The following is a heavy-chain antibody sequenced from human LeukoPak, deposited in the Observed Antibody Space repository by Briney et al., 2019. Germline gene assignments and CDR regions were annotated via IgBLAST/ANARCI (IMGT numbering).Heavy chain of an antibody. CDR1: GFTFTTYW. J-gene: IGHJ4*02. V-gene: IGHV3-7*01. D-gene: IGHD5-24*01. CDR2: IKQDGSEK. CDR3: ARDRGDGYNPIDY. Sequence: GGSLRLSCAASGFTFTTYWMTWVRQAPGKGLEWVANIKQDGSEKYYVDSVKGRFTISRDNAKNSLYLQMNSLRAEDTAVYYCARDRGDGYNPIDYWGQGTLVTVSS.